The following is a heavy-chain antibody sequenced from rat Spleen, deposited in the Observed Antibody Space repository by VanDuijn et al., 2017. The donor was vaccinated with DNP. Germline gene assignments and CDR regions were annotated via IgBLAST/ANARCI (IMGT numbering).Heavy chain of an antibody. J-gene: IGHJ2*01. CDR1: GFTFSSFP. D-gene: IGHD4-3*01. Sequence: EVQLVESGGGLVQPGRSMKLSCAASGFTFSSFPMAWVRQAPTKGLEWVATISTSGGSTYYRDSVKGRFTISRDNAKSSLYLQMDSLRSEDTATYYCATQNSGYDYFDYWGQGVMVTVSS. V-gene: IGHV5-46*01. CDR2: ISTSGGST. CDR3: ATQNSGYDYFDY.